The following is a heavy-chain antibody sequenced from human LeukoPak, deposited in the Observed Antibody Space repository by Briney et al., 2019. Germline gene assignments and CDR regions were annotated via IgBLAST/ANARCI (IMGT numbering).Heavy chain of an antibody. CDR3: AKDIGAIALREIFDY. D-gene: IGHD3-3*01. V-gene: IGHV3-23*01. CDR1: GFTFSSYA. Sequence: GGSLRLSCAASGFTFSSYAMTWVRQAPGKGLEWVSGISGSGGSTYYADSVKGRFTISRDNSKNTLYLQMNSLRAEDTALYYCAKDIGAIALREIFDYWGQGTLVTVSS. J-gene: IGHJ4*02. CDR2: ISGSGGST.